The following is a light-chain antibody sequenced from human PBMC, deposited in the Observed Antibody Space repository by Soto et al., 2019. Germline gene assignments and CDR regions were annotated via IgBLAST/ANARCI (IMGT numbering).Light chain of an antibody. CDR1: QAIFTF. J-gene: IGKJ5*01. CDR3: QQGYSLPIT. V-gene: IGKV1-39*01. CDR2: ATS. Sequence: DIQVTQSPSSLSASVGDRVTITCRSSQAIFTFLNWYQQKEGKAPRFLIYATSNLQSGVPSRFSGTGSGTEFTLTISSLQPEDFATSFYQQGYSLPITFGQGTRLDIK.